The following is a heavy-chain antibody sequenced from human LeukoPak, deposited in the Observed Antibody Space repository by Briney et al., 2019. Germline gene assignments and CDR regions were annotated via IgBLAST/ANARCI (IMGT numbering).Heavy chain of an antibody. CDR1: GFTFSNAW. J-gene: IGHJ4*02. Sequence: PGGSLRLSCAASGFTFSNAWMSWVRQAPGKGLEWVSYISSSSSTIYYADSVKGRFTISRDNAKNSLYLQMNSLRAEDTAVYYCARGYCSGGSCSNFDYWGQGTLVTVSS. D-gene: IGHD2-15*01. CDR2: ISSSSSTI. CDR3: ARGYCSGGSCSNFDY. V-gene: IGHV3-48*01.